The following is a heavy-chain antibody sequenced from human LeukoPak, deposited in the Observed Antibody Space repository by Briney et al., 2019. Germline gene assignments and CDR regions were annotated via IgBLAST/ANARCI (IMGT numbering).Heavy chain of an antibody. J-gene: IGHJ4*02. Sequence: GGSLRLSCAASGFTFGSYSMNWVRQAPGKGLEWVSSISSSSSYIYYADSVKGRFTISRDNAKNSLYLQMNSLRAEDTAVYYCATRRLYSYDYWGQGTLVTVSS. V-gene: IGHV3-21*01. CDR2: ISSSSSYI. D-gene: IGHD5-18*01. CDR3: ATRRLYSYDY. CDR1: GFTFGSYS.